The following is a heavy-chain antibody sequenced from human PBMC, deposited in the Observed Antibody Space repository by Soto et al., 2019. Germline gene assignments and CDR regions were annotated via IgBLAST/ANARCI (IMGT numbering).Heavy chain of an antibody. J-gene: IGHJ4*02. CDR3: ARKEVDKDMAPDY. CDR2: IYYSGST. CDR1: GGSISSSSYY. Sequence: SETLSLTCTVSGGSISSSSYYWGWMRQPPGKGLEWIGSIYYSGSTYYNPSLKSRVTISVDTSKNQFSLKLSSVTAADTAVYYCARKEVDKDMAPDYWGQGTLVTVSS. V-gene: IGHV4-39*01. D-gene: IGHD5-18*01.